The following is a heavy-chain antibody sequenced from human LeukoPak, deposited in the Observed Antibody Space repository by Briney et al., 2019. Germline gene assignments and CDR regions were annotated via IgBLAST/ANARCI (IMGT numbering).Heavy chain of an antibody. CDR1: GGSISSSSYY. V-gene: IGHV4-39*01. Sequence: SETLSLTCTVSGGSISSSSYYWGWIRQPPGKGLEWIGSIYYSGSTYYNPSLKSRVTISVDTSKNQFSLQLSSVTAADTAVYYCARRDGATGYFDYWGQGPLVTVSS. D-gene: IGHD1-26*01. CDR2: IYYSGST. J-gene: IGHJ4*02. CDR3: ARRDGATGYFDY.